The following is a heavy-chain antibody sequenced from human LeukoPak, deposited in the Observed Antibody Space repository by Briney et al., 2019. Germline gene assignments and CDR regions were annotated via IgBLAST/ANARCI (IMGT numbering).Heavy chain of an antibody. J-gene: IGHJ6*02. CDR2: IYHSGST. D-gene: IGHD3-16*02. Sequence: KPSGTLSLTCAVSGGSISTGNWYTWVRQPPGRGLEWIGEIYHSGSTNYNPSLKSRVGISVDKSKNQFSLKLTSVTAADTAVYYCARGIVGVYGMDVWGQGTTVTVSS. CDR3: ARGIVGVYGMDV. CDR1: GGSISTGNW. V-gene: IGHV4-4*02.